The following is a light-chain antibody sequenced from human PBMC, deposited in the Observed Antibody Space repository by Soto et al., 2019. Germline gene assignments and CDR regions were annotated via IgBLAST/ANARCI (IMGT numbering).Light chain of an antibody. J-gene: IGKJ2*01. CDR3: QQYVNSPYT. CDR1: QSVSSDF. CDR2: GAS. Sequence: EIVLTQSPGTLSLSPGERAALSCRASQSVSSDFLAWYQQKPGQGPRLLIYGASNRATGIPDRFSGSGSGTDFTLTISRLEPEDFAVYYCQQYVNSPYTFGQGTKLEIK. V-gene: IGKV3-20*01.